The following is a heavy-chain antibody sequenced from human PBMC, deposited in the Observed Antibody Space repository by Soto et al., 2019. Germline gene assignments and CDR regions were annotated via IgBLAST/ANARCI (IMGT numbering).Heavy chain of an antibody. V-gene: IGHV3-23*01. CDR1: GFTFSSYA. Sequence: GGSLRLSCAASGFTFSSYAMNWVRQAPGKGLEWVSAISGSGGSTYFADSVKGRFTISRDNSKNTLSLQMNSLRAEDTAVYYCAKGKNNQLLYRPFDWWGQGSLVTVSS. CDR3: AKGKNNQLLYRPFDW. CDR2: ISGSGGST. D-gene: IGHD2-2*02. J-gene: IGHJ4*02.